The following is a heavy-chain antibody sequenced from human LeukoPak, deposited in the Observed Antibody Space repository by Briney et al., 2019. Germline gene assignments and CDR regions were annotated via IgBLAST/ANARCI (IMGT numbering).Heavy chain of an antibody. CDR3: ARRRQTGGDNGLHNWFDP. CDR2: ICYSGNT. J-gene: IGHJ5*02. CDR1: GGSISSANYC. D-gene: IGHD2-21*01. V-gene: IGHV4-30-4*01. Sequence: PSQTLSLTCSVSGGSISSANYCWSWIRQPPAKGLEWIGYICYSGNTYYNPSLKSRVTISIDTSKNQFSLNLTSVTAADTAVYYCARRRQTGGDNGLHNWFDPWGQGILVTVSS.